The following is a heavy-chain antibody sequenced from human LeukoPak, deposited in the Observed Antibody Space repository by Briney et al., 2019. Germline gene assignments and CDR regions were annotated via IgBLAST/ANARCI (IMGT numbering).Heavy chain of an antibody. CDR3: ARLVTDYGKFDY. CDR2: IYHSGST. J-gene: IGHJ4*02. D-gene: IGHD5-18*01. Sequence: SQTLSLTYAVSGGSISSGGYSWSWIRQPPGKGLEWIGYIYHSGSTYYNPSLKSRVTISVDRSKNQFSLKLSSVTAADTAVYYCARLVTDYGKFDYWGQGTLVTVSS. CDR1: GGSISSGGYS. V-gene: IGHV4-30-2*01.